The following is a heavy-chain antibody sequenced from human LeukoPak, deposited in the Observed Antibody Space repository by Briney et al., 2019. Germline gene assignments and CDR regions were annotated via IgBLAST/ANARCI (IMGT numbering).Heavy chain of an antibody. CDR3: AKERSEEAPGYNYYYYAMVV. Sequence: HPGGSLRLSCAASGFTFSSYGMHWVRQTPGKGLEWVAVISYDGSNKYYADSVKGRFTISRDNSKNTLNLQMNSLRAEDTAVYYCAKERSEEAPGYNYYYYAMVVWGQGTTVTVPS. CDR2: ISYDGSNK. D-gene: IGHD5-24*01. J-gene: IGHJ6*02. CDR1: GFTFSSYG. V-gene: IGHV3-30*18.